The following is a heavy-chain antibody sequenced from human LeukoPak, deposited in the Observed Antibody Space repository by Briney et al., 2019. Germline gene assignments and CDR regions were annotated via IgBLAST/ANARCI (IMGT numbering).Heavy chain of an antibody. V-gene: IGHV3-21*01. J-gene: IGHJ6*02. CDR2: ISSSSSYI. Sequence: GGSLTLSCAASGFPCSSYSMNWVRQAPGKGLEWVSSISSSSSYIYYADSVKGRFTISRDNAKNSLYLQMNSLRAEDTAVYYCARWLENYYYYYGMDVWGQGTTVTVSS. CDR1: GFPCSSYS. CDR3: ARWLENYYYYYGMDV. D-gene: IGHD6-19*01.